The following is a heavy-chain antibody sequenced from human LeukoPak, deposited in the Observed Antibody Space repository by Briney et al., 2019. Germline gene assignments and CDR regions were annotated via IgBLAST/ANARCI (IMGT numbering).Heavy chain of an antibody. J-gene: IGHJ4*02. V-gene: IGHV1-3*01. CDR2: INAGNGNT. D-gene: IGHD3-22*01. Sequence: GASVKVSCKASGYTFTSYAMHWVRQAPGQRLEWMGWINAGNGNTKYSQKFHGRVTITRDTSASTAYMELSSLRSEDTAVYYCAREKLDYYDSSGFDYWGQGTLVTVSS. CDR3: AREKLDYYDSSGFDY. CDR1: GYTFTSYA.